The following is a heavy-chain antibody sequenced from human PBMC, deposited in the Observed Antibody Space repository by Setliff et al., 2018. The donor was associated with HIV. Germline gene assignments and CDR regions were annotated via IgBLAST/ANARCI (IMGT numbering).Heavy chain of an antibody. CDR3: ARMRVFLGTTGTRRVVVGAPTIIDTPNPLQPLP. Sequence: ASVKVSCKASGYTFTSSYIHWVRQAPGQGLEWMGIINPSSGSASYTQKFQGRVTMTRDTSTNTAYMELRSLRSDDTAVYCCARMRVFLGTTGTRRVVVGAPTIIDTPNPLQPLPWG. J-gene: IGHJ5*02. CDR2: INPSSGSA. V-gene: IGHV1-46*01. CDR1: GYTFTSSY. D-gene: IGHD1-1*01.